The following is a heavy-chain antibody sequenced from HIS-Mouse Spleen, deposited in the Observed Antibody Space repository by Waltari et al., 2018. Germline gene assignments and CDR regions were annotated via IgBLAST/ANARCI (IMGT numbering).Heavy chain of an antibody. J-gene: IGHJ2*01. CDR3: AREIPYSSSWYDWYFDL. V-gene: IGHV4-39*07. CDR2: IYYSGST. Sequence: QLQLQESGPGLVKPSETLSLTCTVSGGSISSSSSYWGWSRPPPGKGLEWIGGIYYSGSTYYNPSLKSRVTISVDTSKNQFSLKLSSVTAADTAVYYCAREIPYSSSWYDWYFDLWGHGTLVTVSS. D-gene: IGHD6-13*01. CDR1: GGSISSSSSY.